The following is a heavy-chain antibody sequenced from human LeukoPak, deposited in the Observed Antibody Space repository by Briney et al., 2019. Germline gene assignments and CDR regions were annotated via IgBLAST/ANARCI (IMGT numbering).Heavy chain of an antibody. J-gene: IGHJ4*02. CDR3: AVQGTDILTGYYLDY. V-gene: IGHV3-64*01. CDR2: ISSNGGST. D-gene: IGHD3-9*01. Sequence: GGSLRLSCAASGFTFSSYAMHWVRQAPGKGLEYVSAISSNGGSTYYANSVKGRFTISRDNSENTLYLQMGSLRAEDMAVYYCAVQGTDILTGYYLDYWGQGTLVTVSS. CDR1: GFTFSSYA.